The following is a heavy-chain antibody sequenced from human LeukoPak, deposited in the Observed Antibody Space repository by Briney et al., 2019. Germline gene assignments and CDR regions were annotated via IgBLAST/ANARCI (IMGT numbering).Heavy chain of an antibody. CDR1: GFTFSSYA. J-gene: IGHJ4*02. Sequence: GGSLRLTCAASGFTFSSYAMSWVRQAPGKGLEWVSAISGSGGSTYYADSVKGRFTISRDNSKNTLYLQMNSLRAEDTAVYYCARNTYSSGWYVLFYWGQGTLVTVSS. V-gene: IGHV3-23*01. D-gene: IGHD6-19*01. CDR3: ARNTYSSGWYVLFY. CDR2: ISGSGGST.